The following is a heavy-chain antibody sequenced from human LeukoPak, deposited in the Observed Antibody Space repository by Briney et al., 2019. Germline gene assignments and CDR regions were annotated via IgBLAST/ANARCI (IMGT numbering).Heavy chain of an antibody. Sequence: SETLSLTCAVSGGSISSGGYSWSWIRQPPGKGLEWIGYIYHSGSTYYNPSLKSRVTISVDRSKNQFSLKLSSVTAADTAVYYCPRGPSQDRAFDIWGQGKRPTVST. CDR3: PRGPSQDRAFDI. CDR1: GGSISSGGYS. J-gene: IGHJ3*02. D-gene: IGHD2-15*01. CDR2: IYHSGST. V-gene: IGHV4-30-2*01.